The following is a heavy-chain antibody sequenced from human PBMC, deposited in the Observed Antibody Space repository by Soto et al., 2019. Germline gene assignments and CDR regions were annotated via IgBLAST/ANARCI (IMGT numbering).Heavy chain of an antibody. CDR2: IYYSGST. Sequence: SETLSLTCTVSGGSISSYYWSWIRQPPGKGLEWIGYIYYSGSTNYNPSLKSRVTISVDTSKNQFSLKLSSVTAADTAVYYCARGAPVSYDFPPNLFDPWGQGTLVIVSS. V-gene: IGHV4-59*01. J-gene: IGHJ5*02. CDR1: GGSISSYY. D-gene: IGHD3-3*01. CDR3: ARGAPVSYDFPPNLFDP.